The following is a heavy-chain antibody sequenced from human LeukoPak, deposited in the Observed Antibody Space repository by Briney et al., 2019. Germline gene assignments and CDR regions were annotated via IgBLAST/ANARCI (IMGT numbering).Heavy chain of an antibody. V-gene: IGHV4-38-2*02. CDR2: IYHSGST. D-gene: IGHD1-14*01. Sequence: SETLSLTCTVSGYSISSGYYWGWIRQPPGKGLEWIGSIYHSGSTYYNPSLKSRVTISVDTSKNQFSLKLSSVTAADTAVYYCASLPSGGSFDYWGQGTLVTASS. CDR3: ASLPSGGSFDY. J-gene: IGHJ4*02. CDR1: GYSISSGYY.